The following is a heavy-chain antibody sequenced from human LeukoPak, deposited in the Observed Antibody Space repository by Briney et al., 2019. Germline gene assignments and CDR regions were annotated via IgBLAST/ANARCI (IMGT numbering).Heavy chain of an antibody. Sequence: PGGSLRLSCAASGFTFSSFATSWVGQAPGKGLEWVSGISASGGSTYYADSVKGRFTISRDNSKNTLYLQMNSLRAEDTAVYYCAKGFYDNSASGVFDIWGQGTMVTVSS. V-gene: IGHV3-23*01. D-gene: IGHD3-22*01. CDR2: ISASGGST. J-gene: IGHJ3*02. CDR1: GFTFSSFA. CDR3: AKGFYDNSASGVFDI.